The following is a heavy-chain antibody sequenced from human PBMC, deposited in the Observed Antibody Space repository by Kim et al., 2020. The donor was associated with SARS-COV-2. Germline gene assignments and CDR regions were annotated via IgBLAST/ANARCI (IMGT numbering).Heavy chain of an antibody. V-gene: IGHV3-30*02. J-gene: IGHJ5*02. Sequence: DSGKGRFTISRDNAKNTLYLQMNSLRAEDTAVYYCAKDNGYRYGPGWFDPWGQGTMVTVSS. D-gene: IGHD5-18*01. CDR3: AKDNGYRYGPGWFDP.